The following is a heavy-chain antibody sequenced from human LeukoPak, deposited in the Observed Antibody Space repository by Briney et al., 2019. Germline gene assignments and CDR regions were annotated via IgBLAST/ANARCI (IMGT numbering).Heavy chain of an antibody. CDR2: ISSSSSYI. D-gene: IGHD5-24*01. CDR3: ARDAYGSLDY. Sequence: GGSLRLYCAASGFTFSSYSMNWVRQAPGKGLEWVSSISSSSSYIYYADSAKGRFTISRDNAKNSLYLQMNSLRAEDTAVYYCARDAYGSLDYWGQGTLVTVSS. V-gene: IGHV3-21*01. J-gene: IGHJ4*02. CDR1: GFTFSSYS.